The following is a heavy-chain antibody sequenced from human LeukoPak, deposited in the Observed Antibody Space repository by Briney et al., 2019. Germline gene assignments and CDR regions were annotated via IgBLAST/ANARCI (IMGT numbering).Heavy chain of an antibody. Sequence: GGSLRLSCVVAGFTFSNHWMSWVRQAPGKGLEWVADIKPDGSGQYLVDSVKGRFTISRDNAKNSLYLQMNSLRAEDTAVYYCARVLLTVTTGYYCYGMDVWGQGTTVTVSS. V-gene: IGHV3-7*01. D-gene: IGHD4-17*01. J-gene: IGHJ6*02. CDR2: IKPDGSGQ. CDR3: ARVLLTVTTGYYCYGMDV. CDR1: GFTFSNHW.